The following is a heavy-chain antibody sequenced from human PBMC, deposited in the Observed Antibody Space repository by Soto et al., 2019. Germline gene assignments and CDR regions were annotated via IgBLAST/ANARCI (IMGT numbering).Heavy chain of an antibody. CDR2: ISYDGSNK. CDR3: AKLDGPFDY. J-gene: IGHJ4*02. CDR1: GFTFSSYG. Sequence: QVQLVESGGGVVQPGRSLRLSCAASGFTFSSYGMHWVRQAPGKGLEWVAVISYDGSNKYYADSVKGRFTISRDNSKNTLYLQMNSLRAEDTAVYYCAKLDGPFDYWGQGTLVTVSS. V-gene: IGHV3-30*18.